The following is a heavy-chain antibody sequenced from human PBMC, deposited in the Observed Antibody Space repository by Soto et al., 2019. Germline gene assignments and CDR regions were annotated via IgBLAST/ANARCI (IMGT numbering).Heavy chain of an antibody. CDR3: ARSPPDYSSSWATPIYYFDY. CDR2: INAGNGNT. Sequence: GSVKVYCKASGYPFTSYAVHLVRQAPGQRLEWMGWINAGNGNTKYSQKFQGRVTITRDTSASTAYMELSSLRSEDTAVYYCARSPPDYSSSWATPIYYFDYWGQGTMVTVSS. J-gene: IGHJ4*02. D-gene: IGHD6-13*01. V-gene: IGHV1-3*01. CDR1: GYPFTSYA.